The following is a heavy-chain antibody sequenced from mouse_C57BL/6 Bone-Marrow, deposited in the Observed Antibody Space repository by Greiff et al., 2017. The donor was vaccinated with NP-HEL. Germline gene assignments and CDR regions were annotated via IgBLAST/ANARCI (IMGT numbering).Heavy chain of an antibody. CDR2: ISSGGSYT. V-gene: IGHV5-6*01. J-gene: IGHJ3*01. Sequence: EVKLMESGGDLVKPGGSLKLSCAASGFTFSSYGMSWVRQTPDKRLEWVATISSGGSYTYYPASVKGRFTISRDNAKSTLYLQMSSLKSEDTAMYYCARPGNPWFAYWGQGTLVTVSA. CDR1: GFTFSSYG. CDR3: ARPGNPWFAY.